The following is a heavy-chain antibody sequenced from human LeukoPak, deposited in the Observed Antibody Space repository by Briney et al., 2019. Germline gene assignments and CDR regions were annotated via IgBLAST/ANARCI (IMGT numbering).Heavy chain of an antibody. D-gene: IGHD1-14*01. V-gene: IGHV4-61*01. CDR1: GGSVSSGSYH. Sequence: SETLSLTCTVSGGSVSSGSYHWSWIRQPPGKGLEWIGYIYYSGSTNYNPSLKSRVTISVDTSKNQFSLKLSSVTAADTAVYYCARATRKADAFDIWGQGTMVTVSS. CDR2: IYYSGST. J-gene: IGHJ3*02. CDR3: ARATRKADAFDI.